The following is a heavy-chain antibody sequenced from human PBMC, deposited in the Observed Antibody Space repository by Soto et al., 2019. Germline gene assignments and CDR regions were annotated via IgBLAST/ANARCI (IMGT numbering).Heavy chain of an antibody. CDR2: IHYSGST. CDR3: GRMPSVGKEY. Sequence: SETLSLTCTVSGGSISSYYWSWIRQPPGKGLEWIGYIHYSGSTNYNPSLKSRVTISVDTSKNQFSLKLSSVTAADTAAYYCGRMPSVGKEYWGQGTLETVSS. V-gene: IGHV4-59*01. D-gene: IGHD1-26*01. J-gene: IGHJ4*02. CDR1: GGSISSYY.